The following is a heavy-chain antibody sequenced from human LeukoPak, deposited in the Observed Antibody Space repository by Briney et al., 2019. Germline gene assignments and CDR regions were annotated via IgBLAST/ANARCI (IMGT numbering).Heavy chain of an antibody. V-gene: IGHV3-9*01. J-gene: IGHJ4*02. CDR1: GFTFDDYA. Sequence: PGRSLRLSCAASGFTFDDYAMHRVRQTPGKGLEWVSYISWNGDGIDYADSVKGRFTISRDNAKNSLYLQMNSLRPEDTALYYCVKGTPLGYWGQGTLVTVSS. CDR3: VKGTPLGY. CDR2: ISWNGDGI. D-gene: IGHD3-16*01.